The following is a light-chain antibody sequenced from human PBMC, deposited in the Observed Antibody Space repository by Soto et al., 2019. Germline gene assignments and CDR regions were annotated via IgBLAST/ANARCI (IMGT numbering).Light chain of an antibody. CDR1: QSVSSF. CDR3: QQRSSWPS. J-gene: IGKJ3*01. V-gene: IGKV3-11*01. Sequence: EIVLTQSPVILSLSPGDRATLSCRASQSVSSFIAWYQQKPGQAPRLLIYDAFKRASGIPARFSGSGSGTDFTLTISSLEPEDFAVYYCQQRSSWPSFGPGTKVDVK. CDR2: DAF.